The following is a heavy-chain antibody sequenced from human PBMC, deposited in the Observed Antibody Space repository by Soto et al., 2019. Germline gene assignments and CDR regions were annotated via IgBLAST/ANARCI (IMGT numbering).Heavy chain of an antibody. V-gene: IGHV4-34*01. Sequence: SETLSLTCAVYGGSFSGYYWSWIRQPPGKGLEWIGEINHSGSTNYNPSLKSRVTISVDTSKNQFSLKLSSVTAADTAVYYCAREWGLELAVAGTPNPYYFDYWGQGTLVTVSS. D-gene: IGHD6-19*01. CDR2: INHSGST. J-gene: IGHJ4*02. CDR3: AREWGLELAVAGTPNPYYFDY. CDR1: GGSFSGYY.